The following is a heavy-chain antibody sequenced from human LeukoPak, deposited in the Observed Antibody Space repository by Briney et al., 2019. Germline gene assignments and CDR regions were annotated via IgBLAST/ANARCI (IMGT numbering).Heavy chain of an antibody. Sequence: GESLKISCTGSGYSFTTYWIGWMRQMPGKGLEWMAIITPGNSVTHYSPSLQGQVTISADTSISTAYLQWSSLTASDSAMYFCATRIDGTFYCGHGTLVIVSS. V-gene: IGHV5-51*01. D-gene: IGHD1-26*01. J-gene: IGHJ4*01. CDR2: ITPGNSVT. CDR3: ATRIDGTFY. CDR1: GYSFTTYW.